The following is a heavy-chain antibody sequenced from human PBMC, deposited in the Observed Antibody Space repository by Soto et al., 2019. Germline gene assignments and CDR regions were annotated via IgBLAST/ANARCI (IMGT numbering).Heavy chain of an antibody. J-gene: IGHJ6*02. D-gene: IGHD2-8*01. CDR2: ITWNSASI. CDR1: GFIFGDFA. V-gene: IGHV3-9*01. CDR3: TKEVYGMGYYYYGMDV. Sequence: DVQLVESGGGLVQPGRSLRLSCVASGFIFGDFAMHWVRQAPGKGLEWVSSITWNSASIAYADSVKGRFTISRDNAKNSLYLQMNNLRPEDAALYYCTKEVYGMGYYYYGMDVWGQVTTVIVSS.